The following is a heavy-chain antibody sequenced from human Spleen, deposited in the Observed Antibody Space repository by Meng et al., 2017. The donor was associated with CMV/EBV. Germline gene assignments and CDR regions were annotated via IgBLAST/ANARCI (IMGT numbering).Heavy chain of an antibody. V-gene: IGHV1-69*05. CDR2: IIPIFGTA. CDR3: AGDLGIGFDY. J-gene: IGHJ4*02. Sequence: KVSCKASGGTFSSYAISWVRQAPGQGLEWMGGIIPIFGTANYAQKFQGRVTITTDESTSTAYMELSSLRSEDTAVYYCAGDLGIGFDYWGQGTLVTVSS. D-gene: IGHD3-16*01. CDR1: GGTFSSYA.